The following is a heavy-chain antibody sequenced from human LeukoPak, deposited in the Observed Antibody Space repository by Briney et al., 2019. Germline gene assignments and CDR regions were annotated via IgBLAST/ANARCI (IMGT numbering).Heavy chain of an antibody. CDR3: ARWAGVTDC. D-gene: IGHD3-10*01. J-gene: IGHJ4*02. V-gene: IGHV3-7*01. CDR2: IKQDGSEE. CDR1: GFTFRNYW. Sequence: GGSLRLSCLASGFTFRNYWMSWVRQAPGKGPEWVANIKQDGSEEYYVDSVKGRFTISRDNAENSLNLQMNSLRVEDTAVYYCARWAGVTDCWGQGTLVTVSS.